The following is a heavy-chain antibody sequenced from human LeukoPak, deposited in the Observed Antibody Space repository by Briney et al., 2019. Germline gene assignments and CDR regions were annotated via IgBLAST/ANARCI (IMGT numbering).Heavy chain of an antibody. Sequence: GGSLRLSCAVSGFTFTTYEMNWVRQAPGKGLEWVSYIGKSGNTIYYADSVKGRFTISRDNAKNSLWLQMNTLRAEDTAVYYCEGCIDRSGHCDAFDIWGQGTMVIVSS. D-gene: IGHD6-25*01. CDR3: EGCIDRSGHCDAFDI. CDR2: IGKSGNTI. CDR1: GFTFTTYE. V-gene: IGHV3-48*03. J-gene: IGHJ3*02.